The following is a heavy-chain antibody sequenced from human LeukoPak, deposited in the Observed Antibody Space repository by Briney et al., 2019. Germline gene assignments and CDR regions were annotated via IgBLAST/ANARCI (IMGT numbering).Heavy chain of an antibody. Sequence: GGSLRLSCAASGFTVSSNYMSWVRQAPGKGLEWVSVIYSGGSTYYADSVKGRFTISRDNSKNTLYLQMNSLRAEDTAVYYCAKARWLQLPSFSDYWGQGTLVTVSS. D-gene: IGHD5-24*01. V-gene: IGHV3-53*01. CDR2: IYSGGST. J-gene: IGHJ4*02. CDR3: AKARWLQLPSFSDY. CDR1: GFTVSSNY.